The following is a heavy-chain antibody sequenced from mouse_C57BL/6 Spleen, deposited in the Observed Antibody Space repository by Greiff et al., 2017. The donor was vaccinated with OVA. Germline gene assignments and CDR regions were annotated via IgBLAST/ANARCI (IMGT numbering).Heavy chain of an antibody. D-gene: IGHD2-4*01. CDR1: GFTFSDYG. V-gene: IGHV5-15*01. J-gene: IGHJ1*03. CDR3: ARQNYDYDGYFDV. Sequence: EVKLMESGGGLVQPGGSLKLSCAASGFTFSDYGMAWVRQAPRKGPEWVAFISNLAYSIYYADTVTGRFTISRANAKNTLYLEMSSLRSEDTAMYYCARQNYDYDGYFDVWGTGTTVTVSS. CDR2: ISNLAYSI.